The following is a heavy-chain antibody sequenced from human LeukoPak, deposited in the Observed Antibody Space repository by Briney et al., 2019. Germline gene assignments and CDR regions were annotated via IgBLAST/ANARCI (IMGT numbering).Heavy chain of an antibody. CDR1: GYTFTSYY. J-gene: IGHJ4*02. Sequence: ASVKVSCKASGYTFTSYYMHWVRQAPGQGLEWMGIINPSDGSTNYAQKFQGRVTITADESTSTAYMELSSLRSEDTAVYYCAREGSGYSWFDYWGQGTLVTVSS. D-gene: IGHD5-18*01. CDR2: INPSDGST. V-gene: IGHV1-46*01. CDR3: AREGSGYSWFDY.